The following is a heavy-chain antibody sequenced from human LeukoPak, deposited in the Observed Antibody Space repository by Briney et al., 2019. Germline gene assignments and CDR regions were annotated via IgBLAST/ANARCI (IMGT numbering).Heavy chain of an antibody. Sequence: GGSLRLSCAASGFTFSTYTMNWVRQAPGKGLEWVSSLSSDRRYIYYADSVKGRFTISRDNAKNSLYLQMISLRAEDTAVYFCARDAGMAGRPPGNWFDPWGQGTLVTVSS. CDR2: LSSDRRYI. CDR1: GFTFSTYT. V-gene: IGHV3-21*01. CDR3: ARDAGMAGRPPGNWFDP. D-gene: IGHD6-6*01. J-gene: IGHJ5*02.